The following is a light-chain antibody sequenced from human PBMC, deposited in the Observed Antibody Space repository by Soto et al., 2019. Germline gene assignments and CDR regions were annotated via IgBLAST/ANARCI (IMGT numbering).Light chain of an antibody. CDR3: QQYYTNPYT. Sequence: DIHMTQSRSTLCASVLGLVTITRRASQSISSWLAWYQQKPGKAPKLLIYDASSLESGVPSRFSGGGSGTEFTLTISSLQPDDCATYYCQQYYTNPYTFGQGTRLEIK. V-gene: IGKV1-5*01. J-gene: IGKJ5*01. CDR2: DAS. CDR1: QSISSW.